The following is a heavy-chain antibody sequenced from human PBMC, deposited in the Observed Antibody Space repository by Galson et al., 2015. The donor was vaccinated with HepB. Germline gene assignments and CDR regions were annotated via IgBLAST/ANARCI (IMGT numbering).Heavy chain of an antibody. CDR3: ARVLGRVPPAIGFYYYGIDV. D-gene: IGHD2-2*02. CDR2: IYDGGST. V-gene: IGHV3-53*01. CDR1: GFTVSRNY. Sequence: SLRLSCAASGFTVSRNYMSWVRQAPGKGLEWVSVIYDGGSTYYADSVKGRFTISRDNSRNTLYIQMNSLRAEDTAVYYCARVLGRVPPAIGFYYYGIDVWGQGTTVTVSS. J-gene: IGHJ6*02.